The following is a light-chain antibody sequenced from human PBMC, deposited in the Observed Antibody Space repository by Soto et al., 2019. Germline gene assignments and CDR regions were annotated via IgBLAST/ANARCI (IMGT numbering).Light chain of an antibody. CDR2: EGS. CDR1: SSDVGNYNL. J-gene: IGLJ1*01. CDR3: CSYASSSTYV. V-gene: IGLV2-23*01. Sequence: SVLTKPASVSGAHGQAITISCPRTSSDVGNYNLVSWYQHDPGKAPKLLIYEGSKRPSGVSDRFSGSKSGNTASLTISGLQAEDEADYYCCSYASSSTYVFGTGTKVTVL.